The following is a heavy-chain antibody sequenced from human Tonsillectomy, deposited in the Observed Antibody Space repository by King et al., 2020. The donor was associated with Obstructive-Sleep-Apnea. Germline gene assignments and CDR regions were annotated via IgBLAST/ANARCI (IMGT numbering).Heavy chain of an antibody. D-gene: IGHD6-13*01. V-gene: IGHV3-30-3*01. CDR2: ISYDGSNK. CDR3: ARDAGSWGPNAFDI. CDR1: GFTFSSYA. Sequence: VQLVESGGGVVQPGRSLRLSCAASGFTFSSYAMHWVRQAPGKGLEWVAVISYDGSNKYYADSVKGRFTISRDNSKNTLYLQMNSLRAEDTAVYYCARDAGSWGPNAFDIWGQGTMVTVSS. J-gene: IGHJ3*02.